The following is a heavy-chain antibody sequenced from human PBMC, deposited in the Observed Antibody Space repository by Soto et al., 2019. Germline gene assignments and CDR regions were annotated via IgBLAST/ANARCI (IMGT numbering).Heavy chain of an antibody. CDR1: GGSISSDDYY. Sequence: QVQLQESGPGLVKPSQTLSLTCTVSGGSISSDDYYWNWIRQHPGKGLEWMGYFYYSGSTYYNPSLKSRVSISVDTSKNQFSLKLTSVTAADTAVYYCARGGAIVGAGIGFWGQGTMVTVSS. CDR2: FYYSGST. J-gene: IGHJ3*01. CDR3: ARGGAIVGAGIGF. D-gene: IGHD1-26*01. V-gene: IGHV4-31*03.